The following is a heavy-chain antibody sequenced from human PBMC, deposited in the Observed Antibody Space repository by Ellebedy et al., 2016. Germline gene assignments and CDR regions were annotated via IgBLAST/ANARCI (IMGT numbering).Heavy chain of an antibody. D-gene: IGHD6-19*01. J-gene: IGHJ1*01. CDR3: AKGGMALSDTKFFQH. Sequence: GGSLRLSCAASGFTFDDYTMHWVRQAPGKGLQWVSLISWDGGSTYYADSVEGRFTISRDNSKNSLYLQMNSLRTEDTALYYCAKGGMALSDTKFFQHWGQGTLVTVSS. CDR1: GFTFDDYT. V-gene: IGHV3-43*01. CDR2: ISWDGGST.